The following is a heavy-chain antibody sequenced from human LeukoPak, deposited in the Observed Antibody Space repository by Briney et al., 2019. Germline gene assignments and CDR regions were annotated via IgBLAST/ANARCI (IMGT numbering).Heavy chain of an antibody. Sequence: ASVKVSCKXSGYTFTGYYMHWVRQAPGQGLEWMGWINPNSGGTNYAQKFQGRVTMTRDTSISTAYMELSRLRSDDTAVYYCARTAPIAAAGTGWFDPWGQGTLVTVSS. CDR1: GYTFTGYY. D-gene: IGHD6-13*01. J-gene: IGHJ5*02. CDR3: ARTAPIAAAGTGWFDP. CDR2: INPNSGGT. V-gene: IGHV1-2*02.